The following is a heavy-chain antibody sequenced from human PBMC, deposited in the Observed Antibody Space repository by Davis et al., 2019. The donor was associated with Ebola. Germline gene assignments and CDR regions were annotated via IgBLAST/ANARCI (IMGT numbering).Heavy chain of an antibody. D-gene: IGHD1-26*01. CDR1: GFTFGDYW. Sequence: GESLKISCAASGFTFGDYWMHWVRQAPGEGLVWVSRINSDGSSASYADSVRGRLTISRDNSKNTLYLQMNGLRVDDTAIYYCAKDTSNIWFDIWGQGTMVTVSS. CDR2: INSDGSSA. J-gene: IGHJ3*02. V-gene: IGHV3-74*01. CDR3: AKDTSNIWFDI.